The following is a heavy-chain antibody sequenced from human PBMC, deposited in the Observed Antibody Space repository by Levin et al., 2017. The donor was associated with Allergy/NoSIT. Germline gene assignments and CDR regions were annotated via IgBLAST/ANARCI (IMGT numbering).Heavy chain of an antibody. Sequence: SGGSLRLSCAASGFTFSSYAMSWVRQAPGKGLEWVSAISGSGDTTYYADSVKGRFTISRDNSKNTLYLQMNSLRAEDTAIYYCAKEGWELPYWYFDLWGRGTLVTVSS. D-gene: IGHD2-15*01. CDR3: AKEGWELPYWYFDL. J-gene: IGHJ2*01. CDR2: ISGSGDTT. V-gene: IGHV3-23*01. CDR1: GFTFSSYA.